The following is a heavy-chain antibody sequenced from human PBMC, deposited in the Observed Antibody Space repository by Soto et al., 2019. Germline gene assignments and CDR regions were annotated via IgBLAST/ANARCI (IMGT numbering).Heavy chain of an antibody. Sequence: SETLSLTCTVSGGSISSYYWSWIRQPPGKGLEWIGYIYYSGSTNYNPSLKSRVTISVDTSKNQFSLKLSSVTAADTAVYYCARGGGSSWYSGGFDPWGQGTLVTV. V-gene: IGHV4-59*01. CDR2: IYYSGST. J-gene: IGHJ5*02. CDR1: GGSISSYY. CDR3: ARGGGSSWYSGGFDP. D-gene: IGHD6-13*01.